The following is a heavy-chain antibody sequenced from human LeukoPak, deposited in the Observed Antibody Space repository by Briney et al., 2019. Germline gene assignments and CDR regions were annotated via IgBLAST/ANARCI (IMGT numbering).Heavy chain of an antibody. CDR2: IYTSVST. CDR3: ARAPLGYCSSTSCYGNWFDP. V-gene: IGHV4-61*02. D-gene: IGHD2-2*01. CDR1: GGSISSGSYY. J-gene: IGHJ5*02. Sequence: SETLSLTCTVAGGSISSGSYYWSWIRQPAGKGLEWIGRIYTSVSTNYNPSLKSRVTISVDTSKNQFSLKLSSVTAADTAVYYCARAPLGYCSSTSCYGNWFDPWGQGTLVTVSS.